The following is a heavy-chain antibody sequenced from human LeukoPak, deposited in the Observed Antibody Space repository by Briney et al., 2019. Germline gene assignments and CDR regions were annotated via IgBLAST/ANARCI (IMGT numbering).Heavy chain of an antibody. CDR2: INHSGST. CDR1: GGSISGSSYY. CDR3: ARELGQYYYYYYMDV. Sequence: SETLSLTCTVSGGSISGSSYYWSWIRQPPGKGLEWIGEINHSGSTNYNPPLKSRVTISVDTSKNQFSLKLSSVTAADTAVYYCARELGQYYYYYYMDVWGKGTTVTISS. V-gene: IGHV4-39*07. J-gene: IGHJ6*03. D-gene: IGHD3-16*01.